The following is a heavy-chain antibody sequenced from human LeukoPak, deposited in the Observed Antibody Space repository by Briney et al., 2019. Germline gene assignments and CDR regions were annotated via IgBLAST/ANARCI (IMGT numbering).Heavy chain of an antibody. J-gene: IGHJ6*02. CDR3: ARDKTLLWFGELSMDYYYYYGMDV. CDR2: IYTSGST. D-gene: IGHD3-10*01. V-gene: IGHV4-4*07. CDR1: GGSISSYY. Sequence: SETLSLTCTVSGGSISSYYWSWIRQPAGKGLEWIGRIYTSGSTNYNPSLKSRVTMSVDTSKNQFSLKLSSVTAADMAVYYCARDKTLLWFGELSMDYYYYYGMDVWGQGTTVTVSS.